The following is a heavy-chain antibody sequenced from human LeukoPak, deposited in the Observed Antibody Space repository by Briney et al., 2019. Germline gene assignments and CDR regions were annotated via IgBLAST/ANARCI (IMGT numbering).Heavy chain of an antibody. CDR1: GYIFTDYS. V-gene: IGHV1-2*02. D-gene: IGHD4-17*01. CDR3: ARSRTTMTTREFDP. Sequence: ASVKVSCKASGYIFTDYSMHWVRHAPGQGFEWLGWMNPHTGGSNYARKFQGRVTMTRDTSISAAYMELTSLRSDDTAVYYCARSRTTMTTREFDPWGQGTLVTVSS. J-gene: IGHJ5*02. CDR2: MNPHTGGS.